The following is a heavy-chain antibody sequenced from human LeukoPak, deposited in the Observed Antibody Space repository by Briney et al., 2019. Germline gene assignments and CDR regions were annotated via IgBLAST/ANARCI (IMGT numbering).Heavy chain of an antibody. Sequence: GASVKVSCKASGGTFSSYAISWVRQAPGQGLEWMGGIIPTFGTANYAQKFQGRVTITADESTSTAYMELSSLRSEDTAVYYCARNYCSSTSCYYYYGMDVWGQGTTVTVSS. V-gene: IGHV1-69*13. D-gene: IGHD2-2*01. CDR1: GGTFSSYA. CDR2: IIPTFGTA. CDR3: ARNYCSSTSCYYYYGMDV. J-gene: IGHJ6*02.